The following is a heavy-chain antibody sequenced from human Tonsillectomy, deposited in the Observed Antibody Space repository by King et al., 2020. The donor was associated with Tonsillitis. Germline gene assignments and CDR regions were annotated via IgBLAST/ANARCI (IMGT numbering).Heavy chain of an antibody. J-gene: IGHJ4*02. V-gene: IGHV3-23*04. CDR2: IWGSSYIT. D-gene: IGHD5-24*01. CDR3: AKDRRDGYNYGFDY. CDR1: GFTFSSNG. Sequence: VQLVESGGGLVQPGGSLRLSCAASGFTFSSNGMSWVRQAPGKGLQWGSGIWGSSYITYYPDSMKGRFTISRDNSMNTLYLQMNSLRAEDTAVYYCAKDRRDGYNYGFDYWGQGTLVTVSS.